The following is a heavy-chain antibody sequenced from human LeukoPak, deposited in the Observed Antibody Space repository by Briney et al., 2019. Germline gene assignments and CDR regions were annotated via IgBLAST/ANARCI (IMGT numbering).Heavy chain of an antibody. CDR2: IKSKTDGGTT. J-gene: IGHJ3*02. CDR3: TTIVGDRRGAFDI. V-gene: IGHV3-15*01. D-gene: IGHD1-26*01. Sequence: GGSLRLSCAASGFTFSNAWMSWVRQAPGKGLEWVGRIKSKTDGGTTDYAAPVKGRFTISRDDSKNTLYLQMNSLKTEDTAVYYCTTIVGDRRGAFDIWGQGTMDTVSS. CDR1: GFTFSNAW.